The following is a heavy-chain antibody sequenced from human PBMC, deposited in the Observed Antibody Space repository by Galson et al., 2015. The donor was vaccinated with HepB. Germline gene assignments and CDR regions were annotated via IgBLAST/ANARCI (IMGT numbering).Heavy chain of an antibody. CDR1: GYTFTSYA. CDR3: ARHLNYYDSSGWIDY. CDR2: INAGNGNT. Sequence: SVKVSCKASGYTFTSYAMHWVRQAPGQRLEWMGWINAGNGNTKYSQKFQGRVTITRDTSASTAYMELSSLRSEDTAVYYCARHLNYYDSSGWIDYWGQGTLVTVSS. D-gene: IGHD3-22*01. V-gene: IGHV1-3*01. J-gene: IGHJ4*02.